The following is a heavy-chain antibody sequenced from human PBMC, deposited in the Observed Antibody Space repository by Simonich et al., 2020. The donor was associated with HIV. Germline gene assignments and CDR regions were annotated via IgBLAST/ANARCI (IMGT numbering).Heavy chain of an antibody. V-gene: IGHV4-34*01. CDR1: GGSFINYY. CDR3: ARRSGYDLDY. CDR2: VNHSGST. J-gene: IGHJ4*02. Sequence: QVQLQQWGAGLLKPSETLSLTCAVYGGSFINYYWSWIRQPPGKGLEWIGEVNHSGSTDYNPSLKSRVTISVDTSKNQFSLKLSSVTAADTAVFYCARRSGYDLDYWGQGTLVTVSS. D-gene: IGHD5-12*01.